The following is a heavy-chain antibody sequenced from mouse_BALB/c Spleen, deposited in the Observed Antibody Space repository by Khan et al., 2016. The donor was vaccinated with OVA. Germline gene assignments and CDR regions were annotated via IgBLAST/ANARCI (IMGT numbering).Heavy chain of an antibody. J-gene: IGHJ4*01. D-gene: IGHD1-1*01. CDR2: IATGSGST. V-gene: IGHV1S41*01. CDR1: GYTFTSYW. Sequence: DLVKPGASVKLSCRASGYTFTSYWINWIKQRPGQGLEWIGRIATGSGSTSYNEMFKGKAILTVATSSSTAYIQFSSLSSEDSAVCSCSRSSYYGSGLYAMDYWGQGTSVTVSS. CDR3: SRSSYYGSGLYAMDY.